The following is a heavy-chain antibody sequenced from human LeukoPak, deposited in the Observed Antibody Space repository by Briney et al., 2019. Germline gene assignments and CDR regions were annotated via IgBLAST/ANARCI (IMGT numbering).Heavy chain of an antibody. CDR3: AREMGLNIVATFGY. J-gene: IGHJ4*02. Sequence: PGGSLRLSCAASGFTFSSYAMHWVRQAPGKGLEWVAVILHDGSNKQYADSVKGRFTISRDNSKNTLYLQMNSLRAEDTAVYYCAREMGLNIVATFGYWGQGTLVTVSS. CDR1: GFTFSSYA. D-gene: IGHD5-12*01. CDR2: ILHDGSNK. V-gene: IGHV3-30*03.